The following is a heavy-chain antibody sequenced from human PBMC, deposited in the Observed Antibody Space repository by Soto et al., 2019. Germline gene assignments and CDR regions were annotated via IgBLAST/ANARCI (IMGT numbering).Heavy chain of an antibody. V-gene: IGHV3-48*03. Sequence: GGPLRLSCAASGFTFSRIELHWVRQAPGKGLEWISYISSSGSTAYYASSVEGRFTISRDNANNSVYLQMASLRAEDTALYYCTRAAWFPYWSYYWGQGALVTVSS. CDR2: ISSSGSTA. CDR3: TRAAWFPYWSYY. D-gene: IGHD2-8*02. J-gene: IGHJ4*02. CDR1: GFTFSRIE.